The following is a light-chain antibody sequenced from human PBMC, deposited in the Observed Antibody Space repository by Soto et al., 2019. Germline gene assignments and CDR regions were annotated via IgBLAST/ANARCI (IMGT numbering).Light chain of an antibody. CDR2: GAS. Sequence: EIVLTQSPRTLSLSPGERATLSCRASQSVSSSYLAWYQQKPGQAPRLLIYGASSRATGIPDRFSGSGSGTDFTLTISRLEPEDFAVYYCQQYGSAPYTFSQGPKLEIK. V-gene: IGKV3-20*01. CDR1: QSVSSSY. J-gene: IGKJ2*01. CDR3: QQYGSAPYT.